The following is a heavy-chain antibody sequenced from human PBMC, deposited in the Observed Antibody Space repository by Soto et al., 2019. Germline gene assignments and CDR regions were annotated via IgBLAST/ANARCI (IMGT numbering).Heavy chain of an antibody. Sequence: GLQRQSYGAGEFKIGSYAVNCVSQTPRKGLEWVAEVSGSGTITYYAPSVKGRFTISSDSSKHTLYLQMYSLRAEDTAIYYCAKSLSGLLSFGDFNYRGHGALVTVSS. V-gene: IGHV3-23*01. J-gene: IGHJ4*01. CDR1: EFKIGSYA. D-gene: IGHD2-15*01. CDR2: VSGSGTIT. CDR3: AKSLSGLLSFGDFNY.